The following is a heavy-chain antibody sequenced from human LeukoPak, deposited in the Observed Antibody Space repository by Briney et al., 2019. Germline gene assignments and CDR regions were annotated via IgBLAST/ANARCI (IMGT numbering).Heavy chain of an antibody. CDR2: ISSSSSYI. D-gene: IGHD2-21*01. V-gene: IGHV3-21*01. J-gene: IGHJ4*02. CDR1: GCTFSSYS. Sequence: SGGSLRLSCAASGCTFSSYSRNWVRQAPGKGLEWVSSISSSSSYIYYADSVKGRFTISRDNAENSLYLQMNSLRAEDTAVYYCARGGFDDYSSDYWGQGTLVTVSS. CDR3: ARGGFDDYSSDY.